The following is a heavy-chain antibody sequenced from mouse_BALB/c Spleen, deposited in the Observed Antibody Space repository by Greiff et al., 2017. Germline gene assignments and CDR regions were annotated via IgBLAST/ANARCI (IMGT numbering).Heavy chain of an antibody. CDR2: ISSGGSYT. Sequence: EVHLVESGGDLVKPGGSLKLSCAASGFTFSSYGMSWVRQTPDKRLEWVATISSGGSYTYYPDSVKGRFTISRDNAKNTLYLQMSSLKSEDTAMYYCARDFITTVVDDWGQGTLVTVSA. CDR3: ARDFITTVVDD. CDR1: GFTFSSYG. J-gene: IGHJ3*01. D-gene: IGHD1-1*01. V-gene: IGHV5-6*01.